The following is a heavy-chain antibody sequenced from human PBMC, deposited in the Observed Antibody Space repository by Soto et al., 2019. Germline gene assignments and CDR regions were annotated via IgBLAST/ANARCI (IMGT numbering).Heavy chain of an antibody. J-gene: IGHJ6*02. CDR3: ARDLGGGSQLGYYYYGMDV. CDR1: GFTFSSYG. V-gene: IGHV3-33*01. Sequence: GGSLRLSCAASGFTFSSYGMHWVRQAPGKGLEWVAVIWYDGSNKYYADSVKGRFTISRDNSKNTLYLQMNSLRAEDTAVYYCARDLGGGSQLGYYYYGMDVWGQGTTVTVSS. CDR2: IWYDGSNK. D-gene: IGHD6-13*01.